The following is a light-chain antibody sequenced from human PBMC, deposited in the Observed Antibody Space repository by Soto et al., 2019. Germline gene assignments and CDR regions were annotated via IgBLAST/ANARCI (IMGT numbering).Light chain of an antibody. V-gene: IGLV1-44*01. Sequence: QSVLTQPPSASGTPGQRVTISCSGSSSNIGSHVVYWYQQLAGTAPKLLMYNNNQRPSGVPDRLSGSKSGTSASLVISGLQSEDEADYYCAVWDDILDGWVFGGGTKVTVL. J-gene: IGLJ3*02. CDR1: SSNIGSHV. CDR2: NNN. CDR3: AVWDDILDGWV.